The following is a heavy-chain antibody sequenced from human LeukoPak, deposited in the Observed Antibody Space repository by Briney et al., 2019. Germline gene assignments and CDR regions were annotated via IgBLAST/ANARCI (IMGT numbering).Heavy chain of an antibody. J-gene: IGHJ5*02. V-gene: IGHV4-34*01. CDR2: IYLGGST. D-gene: IGHD3-3*01. CDR1: GGSFSGYY. Sequence: PSETLSLTCAVYGGSFSGYYWSWIRQPPGKGLEWIGEIYLGGSTNYNPYLKSRVTISVDTSKNQFSLKLSSVTAADTAVYYCARVRYDFWSGYTNWFDPWGQGTLVTVSS. CDR3: ARVRYDFWSGYTNWFDP.